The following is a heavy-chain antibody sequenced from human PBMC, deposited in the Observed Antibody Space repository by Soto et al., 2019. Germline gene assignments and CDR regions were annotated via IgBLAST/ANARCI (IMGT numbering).Heavy chain of an antibody. CDR2: ISGSGGST. CDR3: ANSVGWSTFNLYYFDY. CDR1: GFTFSSYA. V-gene: IGHV3-23*01. J-gene: IGHJ4*02. Sequence: GGSLRLSCAASGFTFSSYAMSWVRQAPGKGLEWVSAISGSGGSTYYADSVKGRFTISRDNSKNTLYLQMNSLRAEDTAVYYCANSVGWSTFNLYYFDYWGQGTLVTVSS. D-gene: IGHD1-1*01.